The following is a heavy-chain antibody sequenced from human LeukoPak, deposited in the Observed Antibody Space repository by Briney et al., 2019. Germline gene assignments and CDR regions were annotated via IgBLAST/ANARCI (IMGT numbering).Heavy chain of an antibody. CDR1: GFTFDDYA. V-gene: IGHV3-9*01. J-gene: IGHJ4*02. CDR3: AKDTRTGYYNPLFDY. CDR2: ISWNSGSI. D-gene: IGHD3/OR15-3a*01. Sequence: GGSLRLSCAASGFTFDDYAMHWVRQAPGKGLEWVSGISWNSGSIGYADSVKGRFTISRDNAKNSLYLQMNSLRAEDTALYYCAKDTRTGYYNPLFDYWGQGALVTVSS.